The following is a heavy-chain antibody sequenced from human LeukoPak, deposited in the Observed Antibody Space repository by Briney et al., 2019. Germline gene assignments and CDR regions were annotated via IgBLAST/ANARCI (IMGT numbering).Heavy chain of an antibody. V-gene: IGHV3-23*01. CDR1: GFTFSSYA. CDR3: AKDGCSSTSCYVGY. Sequence: GGSLRLSCAASGFTFSSYAMSWVRQAPGKGLEWVSAISGSGGSTYYADSVKGRFTISRGNSKNTLYLQMNSLRAEDTAVYYCAKDGCSSTSCYVGYWGQGTLVTVSS. D-gene: IGHD2-2*01. J-gene: IGHJ4*02. CDR2: ISGSGGST.